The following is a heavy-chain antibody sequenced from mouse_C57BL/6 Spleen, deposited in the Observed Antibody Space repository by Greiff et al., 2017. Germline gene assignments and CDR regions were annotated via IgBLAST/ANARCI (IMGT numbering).Heavy chain of an antibody. Sequence: VQLQQSGAELVRPGASVTLSCKASGYTFTDYEMHWVKQTPVHGLEWIGAIDPETGGTAYNQKFKGKAILTADKCSSTAYMELRSLTSEDSAVYYCTPTVVPSWFAYWGQGTLVTVSA. CDR2: IDPETGGT. D-gene: IGHD1-1*01. J-gene: IGHJ3*01. V-gene: IGHV1-15*01. CDR3: TPTVVPSWFAY. CDR1: GYTFTDYE.